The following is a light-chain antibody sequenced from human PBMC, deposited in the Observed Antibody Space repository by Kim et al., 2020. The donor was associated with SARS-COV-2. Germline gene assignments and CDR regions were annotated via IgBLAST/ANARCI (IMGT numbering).Light chain of an antibody. CDR3: QAWDSSTAV. J-gene: IGLJ3*02. CDR1: KLGDKY. V-gene: IGLV3-1*01. Sequence: SSELTQPPSVSVSPGQTASITCSGDKLGDKYACWYQQKPGQSPVLVIYQDSKRPSGIPERFSGSNSGNTATLTISGTQAMDEADYYCQAWDSSTAVFGGG. CDR2: QDS.